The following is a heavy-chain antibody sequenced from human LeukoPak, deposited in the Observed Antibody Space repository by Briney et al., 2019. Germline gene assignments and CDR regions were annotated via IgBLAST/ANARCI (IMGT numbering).Heavy chain of an antibody. CDR2: MSPNSGNT. D-gene: IGHD6-13*01. Sequence: GASVKVSCKASGYTFTSYDINWVRQATGQGLEWMGWMSPNSGNTGYPQKFQGRVTITRNTSISTAYMELSSLRSEDTAVYYCARAGIAAGTTTIIDYWGQGTLVTVSS. J-gene: IGHJ4*02. CDR1: GYTFTSYD. CDR3: ARAGIAAGTTTIIDY. V-gene: IGHV1-8*03.